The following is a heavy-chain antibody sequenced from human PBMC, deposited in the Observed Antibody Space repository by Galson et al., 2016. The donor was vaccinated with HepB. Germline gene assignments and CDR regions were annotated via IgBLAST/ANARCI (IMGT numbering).Heavy chain of an antibody. CDR2: ITAGNGNT. J-gene: IGHJ6*02. D-gene: IGHD6-13*01. CDR3: ARTSGYSSSWNHYYYAMDV. V-gene: IGHV1-3*01. Sequence: SVKVSCKASGYTFTKYAMHWVRQAPGQRLEWMGWITAGNGNTKYSQKFQGRVTITRDTSASTAYMEVSSLRSEDTAVYYCARTSGYSSSWNHYYYAMDVWGQGTTVTVSS. CDR1: GYTFTKYA.